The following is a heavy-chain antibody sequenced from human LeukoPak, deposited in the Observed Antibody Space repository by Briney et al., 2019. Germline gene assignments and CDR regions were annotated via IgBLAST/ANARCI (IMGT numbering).Heavy chain of an antibody. V-gene: IGHV1-18*01. J-gene: IGHJ4*02. CDR3: ARGIIGYYFDY. Sequence: ASVKVSCKTSGYTFTIYGISWVRQTPGQGLEWMGLISAYGNTNYAQNLQGRVTMTTDTSTSTAYMELRSLRADDTAVYYCARGIIGYYFDYWGQGTLVTVSS. CDR1: GYTFTIYG. CDR2: ISAYGNT. D-gene: IGHD2-15*01.